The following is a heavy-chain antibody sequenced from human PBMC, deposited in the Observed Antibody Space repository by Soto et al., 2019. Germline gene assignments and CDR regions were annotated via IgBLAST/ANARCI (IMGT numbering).Heavy chain of an antibody. CDR2: IYYSGST. CDR1: GGSISSYY. D-gene: IGHD3-22*01. V-gene: IGHV4-59*08. Sequence: SETLSLTCTVSGGSISSYYWSWIRQPPGKGLEWIGYIYYSGSTNYNPSLKSRVTISVDTSKNRFSLKLSSVTAADTAVYYCARGGYYDSSGYWYYFDYWGQGTLVTVSS. CDR3: ARGGYYDSSGYWYYFDY. J-gene: IGHJ4*02.